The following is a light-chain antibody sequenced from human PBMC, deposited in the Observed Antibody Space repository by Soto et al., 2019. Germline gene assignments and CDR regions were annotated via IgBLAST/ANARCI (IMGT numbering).Light chain of an antibody. V-gene: IGKV3-20*01. J-gene: IGKJ4*01. CDR1: QSVSSSH. CDR2: GAS. Sequence: ENVLTQSPGTLSLSPGERATLSCRASQSVSSSHLAWYQQKPGQAPRLLMYGASSRATGIPDRFSGGGSGADFTLTINRLEPEDFAVYYCQQYGTSQTFGGGTKVDIK. CDR3: QQYGTSQT.